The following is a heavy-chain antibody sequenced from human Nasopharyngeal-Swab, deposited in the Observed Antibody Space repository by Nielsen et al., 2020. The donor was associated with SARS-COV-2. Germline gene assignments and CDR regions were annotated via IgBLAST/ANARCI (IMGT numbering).Heavy chain of an antibody. D-gene: IGHD2-21*01. J-gene: IGHJ4*02. CDR3: AKAPRVNDPVDY. V-gene: IGHV3-23*01. CDR1: GFTFSNYA. CDR2: ISGSGGAT. Sequence: GESLKISCAASGFTFSNYAMSWVRQAPGRGLEWVSVISGSGGATHSADSAKGRFAISRDNSKNTLYLQMNSLRAEDTAAYYCAKAPRVNDPVDYWGQGTLVTVSS.